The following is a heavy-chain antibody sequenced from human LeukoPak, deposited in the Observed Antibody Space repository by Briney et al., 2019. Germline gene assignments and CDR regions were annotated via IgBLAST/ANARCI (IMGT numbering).Heavy chain of an antibody. CDR1: GYTFTGYY. CDR2: MNPNSGNT. D-gene: IGHD3-10*01. V-gene: IGHV1-8*02. Sequence: GASVKVSCKASGYTFTGYYMHWVRQAPGQGLEWMGWMNPNSGNTGYAQKFQGRVTMTRNTSISTAYMELSSLRSEDTAVYYCAIPLRVRGVPDYWGQGTLVTVSS. J-gene: IGHJ4*02. CDR3: AIPLRVRGVPDY.